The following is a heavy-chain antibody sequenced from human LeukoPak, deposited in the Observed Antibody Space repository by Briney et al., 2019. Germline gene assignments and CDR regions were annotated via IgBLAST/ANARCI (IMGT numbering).Heavy chain of an antibody. V-gene: IGHV4-39*07. CDR3: AKRRKYYYDSSGSPFDY. D-gene: IGHD3-22*01. Sequence: SETLSLTCTVSGGSISSSSYYWGWIRQPPGKGLEWIGEINHSGSTNYNPSLKSRVTISVNTSKNQFSLKLSSVTAADTAVYYCAKRRKYYYDSSGSPFDYWGQGTLVTVSS. J-gene: IGHJ4*02. CDR1: GGSISSSSYY. CDR2: INHSGST.